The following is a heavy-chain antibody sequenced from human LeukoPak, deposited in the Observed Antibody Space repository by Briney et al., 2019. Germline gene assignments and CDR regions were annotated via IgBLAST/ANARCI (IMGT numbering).Heavy chain of an antibody. Sequence: SVKVSCKASGFTFTSSAMQWVRQARGQRLEWIGWIVVGSGNTNYAQKFQERVTITRDMSTSTAYMELSSLRSEDTAVYYCAADWLLWFDTPNYAFDIWGQGTMVTVSS. D-gene: IGHD3-10*01. CDR3: AADWLLWFDTPNYAFDI. CDR2: IVVGSGNT. CDR1: GFTFTSSA. J-gene: IGHJ3*02. V-gene: IGHV1-58*02.